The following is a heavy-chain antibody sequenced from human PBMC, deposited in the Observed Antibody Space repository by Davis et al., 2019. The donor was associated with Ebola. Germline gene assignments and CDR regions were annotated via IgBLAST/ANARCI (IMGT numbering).Heavy chain of an antibody. D-gene: IGHD1-26*01. CDR2: ISYDGSHK. V-gene: IGHV3-30*18. CDR3: AKAKWEVEYHYSGMDV. J-gene: IGHJ6*04. CDR1: GFTFSSYG. Sequence: LSLTCAASGFTFSSYGMHWVRQAPGKGLEWVAVISYDGSHKYSADSVRGRFTISRDNSKDTLYLQMNSLRAEDTAVYFCAKAKWEVEYHYSGMDVWGKGTTVTVSS.